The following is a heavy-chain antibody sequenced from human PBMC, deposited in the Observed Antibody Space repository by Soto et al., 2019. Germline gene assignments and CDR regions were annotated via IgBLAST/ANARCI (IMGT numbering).Heavy chain of an antibody. V-gene: IGHV3-30-3*01. J-gene: IGHJ4*02. D-gene: IGHD6-13*01. CDR1: GFTFSSYA. Sequence: PGGSLRLSCAASGFTFSSYAMHWVRQAPGKGLEWVAVISYDGSNKYYADSVKGRFTISRDNSKNTLYLQMNSLRAEDTAVYYCARVGQLVLDYFDYWGQGTLVTVSS. CDR2: ISYDGSNK. CDR3: ARVGQLVLDYFDY.